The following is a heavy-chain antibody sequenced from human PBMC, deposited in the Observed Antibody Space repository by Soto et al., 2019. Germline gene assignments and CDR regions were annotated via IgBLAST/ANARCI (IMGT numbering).Heavy chain of an antibody. J-gene: IGHJ4*02. V-gene: IGHV3-21*01. CDR1: GFTFSSYT. D-gene: IGHD5-18*01. CDR3: ARGYGSADY. Sequence: EVQLVESGGGLVKPGGSLRLSCAASGFTFSSYTMNWVRQAPDKGLEWVSSISSGSNYIYYADSVKGRFTISRDNANNSLYLQMNSLRAEDTAVYYCARGYGSADYWGQGTLVTVSS. CDR2: ISSGSNYI.